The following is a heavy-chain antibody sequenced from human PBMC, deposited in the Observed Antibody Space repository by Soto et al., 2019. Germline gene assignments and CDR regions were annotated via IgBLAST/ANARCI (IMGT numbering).Heavy chain of an antibody. CDR1: GGTFSSYA. J-gene: IGHJ4*02. CDR2: IIPIFGTA. V-gene: IGHV1-69*13. CDR3: ARERDSMVTVFDY. D-gene: IGHD5-18*01. Sequence: SVKVSCKASGGTFSSYAISWVRQAPGQGLEWMGGIIPIFGTANYAQKFQGRVTITADESTSTAYMELSSLRSEDTAVYYCARERDSMVTVFDYWGQGTLVTVSS.